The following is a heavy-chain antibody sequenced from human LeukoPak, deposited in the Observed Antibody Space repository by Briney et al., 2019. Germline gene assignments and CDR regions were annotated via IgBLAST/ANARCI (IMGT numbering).Heavy chain of an antibody. CDR2: INHSGST. V-gene: IGHV4-34*01. D-gene: IGHD3-22*01. J-gene: IGHJ4*02. CDR1: GGSFSGYY. CDR3: ARGVQSSGYYL. Sequence: PSETLSLPCAVYGGSFSGYYWSWIRQPPGKGLEWIGEINHSGSTNYNPSLKSRVTISVDTSKNQFSLKLSSVTAADTAVYYCARGVQSSGYYLWGQGTLVTVSS.